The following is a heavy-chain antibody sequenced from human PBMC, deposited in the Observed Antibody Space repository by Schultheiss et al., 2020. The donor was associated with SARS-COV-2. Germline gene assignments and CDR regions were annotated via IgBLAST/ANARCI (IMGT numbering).Heavy chain of an antibody. V-gene: IGHV3-7*01. CDR1: GFSFSDYW. CDR3: ATDLSGKEDH. J-gene: IGHJ4*02. D-gene: IGHD3-10*01. CDR2: IQRHGSQK. Sequence: GESLKISCAASGFSFSDYWMSWVRQAPGKGLEWVAYIQRHGSQKYYVDSVKGRFTISRDNAKNSLYLQMNSLRAEDTAVYYCATDLSGKEDHWGQGTLVTVSS.